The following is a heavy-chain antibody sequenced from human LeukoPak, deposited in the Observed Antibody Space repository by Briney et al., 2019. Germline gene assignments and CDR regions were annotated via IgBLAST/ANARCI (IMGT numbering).Heavy chain of an antibody. D-gene: IGHD3-10*01. J-gene: IGHJ5*02. CDR1: GFTFSSYV. CDR2: ISYDGRNK. Sequence: GGSLRLSCAASGFTFSSYVMHWVRRAPGKGLEWVAVISYDGRNKYNSDSVKGRFTISRDNSKNTLYLQMNSLRAEDTAVYYCARDGTMVRGVRGFDPWGQGTLVTVSS. V-gene: IGHV3-30*14. CDR3: ARDGTMVRGVRGFDP.